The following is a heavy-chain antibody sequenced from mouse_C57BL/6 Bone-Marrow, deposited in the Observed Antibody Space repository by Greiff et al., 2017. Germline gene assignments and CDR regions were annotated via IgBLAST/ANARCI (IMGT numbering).Heavy chain of an antibody. Sequence: VKLQQSGAELVKPGASVKLSCKASGYTFTSYWMHWVKQRPGQGLEWIGMIHPNSGSTNYNEKFKSKATLTVDKSSSTAYMQRSSLTSEDSAVYYCARREVTTPYYYAMDYWGQGTSVTVSS. D-gene: IGHD2-2*01. V-gene: IGHV1-64*01. CDR1: GYTFTSYW. CDR2: IHPNSGST. J-gene: IGHJ4*01. CDR3: ARREVTTPYYYAMDY.